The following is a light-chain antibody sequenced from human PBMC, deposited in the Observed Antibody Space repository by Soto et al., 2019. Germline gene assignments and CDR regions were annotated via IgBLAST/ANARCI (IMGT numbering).Light chain of an antibody. CDR1: QDINNW. Sequence: DIQVTQSPSSVSASVGDRVTITCRASQDINNWLAWYQQKPGKAPKLLIYTTSNLQSGVPSRFSGSGSGTDFTITISSLQPEDFATYYCQQANSFPLTFGGGTKVEIK. CDR3: QQANSFPLT. J-gene: IGKJ4*01. CDR2: TTS. V-gene: IGKV1D-12*01.